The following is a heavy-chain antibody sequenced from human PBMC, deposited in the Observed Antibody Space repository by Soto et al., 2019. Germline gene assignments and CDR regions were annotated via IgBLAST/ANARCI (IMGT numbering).Heavy chain of an antibody. Sequence: ASVKVSCKASGYTFTSYDINWVRQATGQGLEWMGWMNPNSGNTGYAQKFRGRVTMTRNTSISTAYMELSSLRSEDTAVYYCARWPTDMEGHYGMDVWGQGTTVTVSS. J-gene: IGHJ6*02. V-gene: IGHV1-8*01. CDR2: MNPNSGNT. CDR3: ARWPTDMEGHYGMDV. CDR1: GYTFTSYD. D-gene: IGHD1-1*01.